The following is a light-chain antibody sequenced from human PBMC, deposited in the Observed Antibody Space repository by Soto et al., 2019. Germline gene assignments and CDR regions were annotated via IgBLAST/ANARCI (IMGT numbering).Light chain of an antibody. V-gene: IGKV3D-15*01. J-gene: IGKJ4*01. CDR1: QSVSSD. Sequence: EIVMTQSPAILSVSPGERATLSCRASQSVSSDLAWYQQKPGQPPRLLIYAASTGATGIPARFSGSGSGTEFTLTITSLQSEYFVVYYCQQYKKWSFTFGGGTKVEIK. CDR3: QQYKKWSFT. CDR2: AAS.